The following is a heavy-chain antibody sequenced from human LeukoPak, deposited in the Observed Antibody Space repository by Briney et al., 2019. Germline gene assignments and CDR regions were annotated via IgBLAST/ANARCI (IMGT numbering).Heavy chain of an antibody. CDR2: AYSDGNT. D-gene: IGHD6-19*01. J-gene: IGHJ6*02. V-gene: IGHV3-66*04. Sequence: AGSLRLSCAASGITVNSTYISWVRQAPGKGLEWVSVAYSDGNTYYAGSVKGRFTISRDNSKNTLFLQMNSLRAEDTAVYYCARLFGSGWPGYFYYAMDVWGQGTTVAVSS. CDR1: GITVNSTY. CDR3: ARLFGSGWPGYFYYAMDV.